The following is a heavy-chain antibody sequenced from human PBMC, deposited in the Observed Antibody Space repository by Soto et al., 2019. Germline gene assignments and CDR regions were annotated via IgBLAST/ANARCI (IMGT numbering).Heavy chain of an antibody. CDR1: GGSISSSVYY. V-gene: IGHV4-31*03. D-gene: IGHD6-19*01. J-gene: IGHJ5*02. CDR3: ARLRVGVALTPNWFDP. Sequence: SETQSLTCTVSGGSISSSVYYWSWVRQLPGKGLEYIGHIYYSGNTHYNPSLKSRVSISIDTSQNQFSLRLTSVTAADTAVYYCARLRVGVALTPNWFDPWGQGTLVTVSS. CDR2: IYYSGNT.